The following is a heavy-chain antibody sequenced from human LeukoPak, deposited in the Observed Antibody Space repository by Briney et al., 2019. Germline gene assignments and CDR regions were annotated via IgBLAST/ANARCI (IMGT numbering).Heavy chain of an antibody. CDR1: GYTSIDYY. J-gene: IGHJ4*02. CDR2: INTNSGAT. Sequence: ASVKVSCKSSGYTSIDYYIHWVRQAPGQGLEWMGWINTNSGATKYAQKFQGRVSMTRDTSINTAYMDLTNLRSDDTAIFYCARVKKLMPEFEFWGQGTLVTVSS. V-gene: IGHV1-2*02. CDR3: ARVKKLMPEFEF. D-gene: IGHD2-2*01.